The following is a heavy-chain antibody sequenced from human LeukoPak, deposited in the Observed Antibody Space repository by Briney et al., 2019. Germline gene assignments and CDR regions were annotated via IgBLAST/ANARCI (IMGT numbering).Heavy chain of an antibody. V-gene: IGHV4-61*01. J-gene: IGHJ4*02. CDR2: IYYSGST. Sequence: SETLSLTCTVSGGSVSSGSYYWSWIRQPPGKGLEWIGYIYYSGSTNYNPSLKSRVTISVDTSKNQFSLKLSSVTAADTAVYYCARDLRDSYGPPSGFDYWGQGTLVTVSS. CDR1: GGSVSSGSYY. CDR3: ARDLRDSYGPPSGFDY. D-gene: IGHD5-18*01.